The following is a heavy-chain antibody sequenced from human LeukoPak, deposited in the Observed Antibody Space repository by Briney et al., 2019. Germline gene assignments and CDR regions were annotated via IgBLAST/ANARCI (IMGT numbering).Heavy chain of an antibody. Sequence: SETLSLTCAVYGGSFSGYYWSWIRQPPGKGLEWIGEINHSGSTNYSPSLKSRVTISVDTSKNQFSLKLSSVTAADTAVYYCARCSSGSYRDYWGQGTLVTVSS. V-gene: IGHV4-34*01. CDR1: GGSFSGYY. CDR3: ARCSSGSYRDY. D-gene: IGHD6-19*01. J-gene: IGHJ4*02. CDR2: INHSGST.